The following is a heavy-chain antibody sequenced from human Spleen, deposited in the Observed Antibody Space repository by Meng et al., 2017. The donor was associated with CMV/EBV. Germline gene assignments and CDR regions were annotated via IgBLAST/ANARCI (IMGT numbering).Heavy chain of an antibody. Sequence: FPLSSCGMHWVRQAPGKGLEWISFIPFDGNDKYYADSVKGRFTISRDTSKNTVYLRMNRLRPEDTAVYYCAKVFWSGSGFWYSFDHWGQGTLVTVSS. D-gene: IGHD3-3*01. J-gene: IGHJ4*02. CDR2: IPFDGNDK. CDR1: FPLSSCG. V-gene: IGHV3-30*02. CDR3: AKVFWSGSGFWYSFDH.